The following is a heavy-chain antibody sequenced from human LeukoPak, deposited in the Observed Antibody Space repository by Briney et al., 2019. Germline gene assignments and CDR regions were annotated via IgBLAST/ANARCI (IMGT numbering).Heavy chain of an antibody. Sequence: ASVKVSCKAAGYTDTRYDTHWLPQAPGQGLEWMRWINPNSGGTNYAQKFQGRVTMTRDTTLSKAYMELSRLRSDDTAVYYCARDAQRLVLSGLFDYWGQGTLVTVSS. CDR1: GYTDTRYD. CDR3: ARDAQRLVLSGLFDY. V-gene: IGHV1-2*02. D-gene: IGHD2-8*01. CDR2: INPNSGGT. J-gene: IGHJ4*02.